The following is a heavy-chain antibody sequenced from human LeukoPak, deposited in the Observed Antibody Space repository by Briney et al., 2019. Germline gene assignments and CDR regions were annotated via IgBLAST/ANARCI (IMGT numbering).Heavy chain of an antibody. V-gene: IGHV4-59*01. CDR3: ARGVIAARMYYFDY. D-gene: IGHD6-6*01. J-gene: IGHJ4*02. CDR2: IYYSGST. Sequence: SETLSLTCTVSGGSISSYYWSWIRQPPGKGLEWIGYIYYSGSTNYNPSLKSRVTISVDTSKNQFSLKLSSVTAADTAVYYCARGVIAARMYYFDYWGQGTLVTVSS. CDR1: GGSISSYY.